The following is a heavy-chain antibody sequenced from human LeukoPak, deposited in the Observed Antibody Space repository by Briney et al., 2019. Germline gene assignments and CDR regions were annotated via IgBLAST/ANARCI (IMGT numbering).Heavy chain of an antibody. D-gene: IGHD3-10*01. V-gene: IGHV1-69*04. CDR2: IIPILGIA. Sequence: ASVKVSCKASGYTFTSYDISWVRQAPGQGLEWMGRIIPILGIANYAQKFQGRVTMTEDTSTDTAYMELSSLRSEDTAVYYCATMAFTHYFDYWGQGTLVTVSS. J-gene: IGHJ4*02. CDR1: GYTFTSYD. CDR3: ATMAFTHYFDY.